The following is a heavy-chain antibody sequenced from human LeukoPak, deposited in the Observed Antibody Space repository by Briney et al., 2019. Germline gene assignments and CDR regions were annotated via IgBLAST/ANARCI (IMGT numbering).Heavy chain of an antibody. D-gene: IGHD4-17*01. V-gene: IGHV3-33*01. J-gene: IGHJ4*02. CDR2: IWYDGSNK. CDR1: GFTFSSYG. CDR3: ARAGYGDRKQSCYFDY. Sequence: GGSLRLSCAASGFTFSSYGMDWVRQAPGKGLEWVAVIWYDGSNKYYADSVKGRFTISRDNSKNTLYLQMNSLRAEDTAVYYCARAGYGDRKQSCYFDYWGQGTLVTVSS.